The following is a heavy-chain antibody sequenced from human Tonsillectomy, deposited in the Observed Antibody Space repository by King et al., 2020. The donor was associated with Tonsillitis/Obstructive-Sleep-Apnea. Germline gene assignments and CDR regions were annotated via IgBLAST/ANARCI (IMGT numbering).Heavy chain of an antibody. CDR2: IYYSGST. J-gene: IGHJ6*03. CDR3: ARPTNYYYYMDV. V-gene: IGHV4-59*08. Sequence: VQLQESGPGLVKPSETLSLTCTVSGGSISSYYWSWIRQPPGKGLEWIGYIYYSGSTNYNPSLKSRVTIPVDTSKNQFSLKLSSVTAADPAVYYCARPTNYYYYMDVWGNGTTVTVSS. CDR1: GGSISSYY.